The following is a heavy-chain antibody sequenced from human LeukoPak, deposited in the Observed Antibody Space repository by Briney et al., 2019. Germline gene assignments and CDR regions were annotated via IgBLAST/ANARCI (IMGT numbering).Heavy chain of an antibody. V-gene: IGHV3-9*01. CDR3: ARDASAEYSSSSGY. J-gene: IGHJ4*02. CDR2: ISWNSGSI. D-gene: IGHD6-6*01. CDR1: GFTFDDYA. Sequence: PGGSLRLSCAASGFTFDDYAMHWVRQAPGKGLEWVSGISWNSGSIGYADSVKGRFTISRDNAKNSLYLQMNSLRAEDTAVYYCARDASAEYSSSSGYWGQGTLVTVSS.